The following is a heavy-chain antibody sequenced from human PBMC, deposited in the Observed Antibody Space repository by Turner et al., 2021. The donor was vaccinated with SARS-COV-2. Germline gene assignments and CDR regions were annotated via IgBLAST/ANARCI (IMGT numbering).Heavy chain of an antibody. CDR3: AKDIGSGYGDYFDY. J-gene: IGHJ4*02. D-gene: IGHD4-17*01. CDR1: GFTFDDDA. V-gene: IGHV3-9*01. CDR2: ISWNSCNI. Sequence: EVKLVESGGGWVQPGGSLRPPGAASGFTFDDDAMHWVRQAPGKGLEWVSCISWNSCNIGYADSVKGRFTISRDNAKNSLYLQMNSLRAEDTALYYCAKDIGSGYGDYFDYWGQGTLVTVSS.